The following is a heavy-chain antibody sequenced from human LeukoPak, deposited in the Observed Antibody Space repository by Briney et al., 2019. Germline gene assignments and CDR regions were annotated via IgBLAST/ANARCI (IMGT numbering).Heavy chain of an antibody. J-gene: IGHJ6*03. V-gene: IGHV4-34*01. Sequence: PSETLSLTCAVYGGSFSGYYWSWIRQPPGKGLEWIGEINHSGSTNYNPSLKSRVTISVDTSKNQFSLKLSSVTAADTAVYYCARKTSYCSSTSCYGAFYYYYYYMDVWGKGTTVTISS. CDR3: ARKTSYCSSTSCYGAFYYYYYYMDV. D-gene: IGHD2-2*01. CDR1: GGSFSGYY. CDR2: INHSGST.